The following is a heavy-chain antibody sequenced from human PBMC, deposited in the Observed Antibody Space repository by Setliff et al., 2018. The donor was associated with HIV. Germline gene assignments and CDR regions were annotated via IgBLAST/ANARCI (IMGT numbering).Heavy chain of an antibody. D-gene: IGHD3-10*01. CDR3: VRGGSGFFHYYYYMDV. V-gene: IGHV4-59*11. Sequence: SETLSLTCTVSGGSISGHYWSWIRQPPGKGLEWIAYIFYTGSTNYNPSLKSRVTISVDTSKNQFFLKLSSVTAADTAVYYCVRGGSGFFHYYYYMDVWGKGTTITVSS. J-gene: IGHJ6*03. CDR1: GGSISGHY. CDR2: IFYTGST.